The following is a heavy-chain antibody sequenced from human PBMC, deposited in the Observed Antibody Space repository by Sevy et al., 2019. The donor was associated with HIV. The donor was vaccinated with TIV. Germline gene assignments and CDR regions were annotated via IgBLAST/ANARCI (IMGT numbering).Heavy chain of an antibody. Sequence: SETLSLTCTVSGGSISSSSYYWGWIRQPPGKGLEWIGSIYYSGSTYYNPSLKSRVTISVDTSKNQFSLRLSSVTAADTAVYYCARHFSVVVPPHGPRPYYMDVWGKGTTVTVSS. CDR3: ARHFSVVVPPHGPRPYYMDV. D-gene: IGHD2-2*01. V-gene: IGHV4-39*01. J-gene: IGHJ6*03. CDR2: IYYSGST. CDR1: GGSISSSSYY.